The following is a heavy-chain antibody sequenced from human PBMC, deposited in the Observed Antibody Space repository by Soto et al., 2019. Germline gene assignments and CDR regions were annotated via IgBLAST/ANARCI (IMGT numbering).Heavy chain of an antibody. CDR2: IDPSRSYT. CDR3: ARPLTAVVRKLITGGQLRGEYGMDV. CDR1: GYXFTSSL. J-gene: IGHJ6*02. D-gene: IGHD3-10*01. V-gene: IGHV5-10-1*01. Sequence: PXEXLKISCKCSGYXFTSSLLNWVRQMPGKGLEFMGRIDPSRSYTIYNPSFQLHVTISVDKSISTAYLQWSSLKDSDTAMYYFARPLTAVVRKLITGGQLRGEYGMDVWGQGTTGTVSS.